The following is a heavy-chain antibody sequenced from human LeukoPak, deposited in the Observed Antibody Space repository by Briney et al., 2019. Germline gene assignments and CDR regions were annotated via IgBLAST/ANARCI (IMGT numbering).Heavy chain of an antibody. V-gene: IGHV4-4*02. J-gene: IGHJ4*02. CDR3: AIDRRASGSYYAD. CDR1: GVSISGSNW. D-gene: IGHD1-26*01. CDR2: IYHRGST. Sequence: SGTLSPTCAVSGVSISGSNWWSWVRQSPGKGLEWIGEIYHRGSTNYNPSLKSRVIISVDKSKNQFSLKLSSVTAADTAMYYCAIDRRASGSYYADWGQGTLVTVSS.